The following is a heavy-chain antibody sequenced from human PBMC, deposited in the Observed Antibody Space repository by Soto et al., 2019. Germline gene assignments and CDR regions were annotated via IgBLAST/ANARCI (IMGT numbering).Heavy chain of an antibody. Sequence: TGGSLRLSCAASGFTFSSYAMSWVRQAPGKGLEWVSAISGSGGSTYYADSVKGRFTISRDNSKNTLYLQMNSLRAEDTAVYYCAKDQGSGYDLGYFDYWGQGTLVTVSS. CDR2: ISGSGGST. V-gene: IGHV3-23*01. CDR3: AKDQGSGYDLGYFDY. D-gene: IGHD5-12*01. CDR1: GFTFSSYA. J-gene: IGHJ4*02.